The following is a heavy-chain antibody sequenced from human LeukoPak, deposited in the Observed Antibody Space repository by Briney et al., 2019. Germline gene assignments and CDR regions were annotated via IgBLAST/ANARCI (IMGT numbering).Heavy chain of an antibody. V-gene: IGHV1-2*02. J-gene: IGHJ4*02. Sequence: ASVKVSCKASGSIFSDSSMHWVRQVPGRGFEWMGWISRRSGATKIAPKFQGRVTLTRDISISTAYVELTNLASDDTAVYYCVSWSGGNSDVASFDFWGQGTLVLVSS. CDR3: VSWSGGNSDVASFDF. CDR2: ISRRSGAT. D-gene: IGHD2-21*01. CDR1: GSIFSDSS.